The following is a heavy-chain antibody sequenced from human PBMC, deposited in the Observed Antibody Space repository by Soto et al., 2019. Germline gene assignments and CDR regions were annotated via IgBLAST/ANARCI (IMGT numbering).Heavy chain of an antibody. Sequence: QVQLVQSGAEVKKPGASVKVSCKASGYTFTGYYMHWVRQAPGQGLEWMGWINPNSGGTNYAQKFQGWVTMTRDTSISTAYMELSRLRSDDTAVYYCARARSDITIFGVVIPYYYGMDVWGQGTTVTVSS. V-gene: IGHV1-2*04. CDR2: INPNSGGT. D-gene: IGHD3-3*01. CDR1: GYTFTGYY. CDR3: ARARSDITIFGVVIPYYYGMDV. J-gene: IGHJ6*02.